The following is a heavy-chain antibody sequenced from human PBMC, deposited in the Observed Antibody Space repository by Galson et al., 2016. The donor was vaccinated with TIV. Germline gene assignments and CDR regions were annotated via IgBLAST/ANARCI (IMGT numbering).Heavy chain of an antibody. CDR2: INHFRSS. Sequence: SETLSLTCGVYGGSVSGYYWGWFRQPPGKGLEWIGEINHFRSSNYNPSLKSRLTISIDTPKKQFSLRLRSVTAADTAVYYCTRVQWGSSLVHYYYHLDVWGKGITVTVSS. J-gene: IGHJ6*03. CDR1: GGSVSGYY. CDR3: TRVQWGSSLVHYYYHLDV. V-gene: IGHV4-34*01. D-gene: IGHD6-6*01.